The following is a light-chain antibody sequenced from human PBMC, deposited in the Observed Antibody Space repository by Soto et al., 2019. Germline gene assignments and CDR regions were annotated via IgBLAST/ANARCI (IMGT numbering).Light chain of an antibody. CDR1: SVDINY. Sequence: QSALTQPPSASGSRGQSVTISCTGTSVDINYVSWFQQHPGKAPKLIICEVTKRPSGVPDRFSGSKSDNTASLTVSGLQDDDEADYYCSSYAGRDIWVFGGGTKLTVL. CDR2: EVT. CDR3: SSYAGRDIWV. J-gene: IGLJ3*02. V-gene: IGLV2-8*01.